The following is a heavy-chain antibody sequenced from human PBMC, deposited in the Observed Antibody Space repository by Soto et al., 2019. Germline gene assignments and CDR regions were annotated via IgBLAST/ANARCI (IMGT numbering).Heavy chain of an antibody. D-gene: IGHD6-19*01. CDR3: ARFAVAGTISYYYGMDV. V-gene: IGHV4-39*01. CDR1: GGSLSSSSYY. CDR2: IYYSGST. Sequence: SETLSLTCTVSGGSLSSSSYYWGWIRQPPGKGLEWIGSIYYSGSTYYNPSLKSRVTISVDTSKNQFSLKLSSVTAADTAVYHCARFAVAGTISYYYGMDVWGQGTTVT. J-gene: IGHJ6*02.